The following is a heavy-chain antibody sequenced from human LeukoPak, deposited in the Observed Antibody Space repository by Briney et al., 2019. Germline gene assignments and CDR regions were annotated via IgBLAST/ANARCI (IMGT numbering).Heavy chain of an antibody. D-gene: IGHD3-22*01. J-gene: IGHJ6*02. V-gene: IGHV3-33*01. Sequence: GTSLRLSCAASGFPFSSYGMHWVRQAPGKGLEWVAVIWYDGSNKYYADSVKGRFTISRDNSKNTLYLQMNSLRAEDTAVYYCARDYYDSSGYSVYYYYGMDVWGQGTTVTVSS. CDR1: GFPFSSYG. CDR3: ARDYYDSSGYSVYYYYGMDV. CDR2: IWYDGSNK.